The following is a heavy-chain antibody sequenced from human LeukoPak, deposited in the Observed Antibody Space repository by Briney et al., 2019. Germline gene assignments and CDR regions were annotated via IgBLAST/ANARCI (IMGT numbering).Heavy chain of an antibody. CDR3: ARSSPGTGRLPMDV. J-gene: IGHJ6*03. Sequence: GGSLRLSCGASGFRFSSYAMSWVRQAPGKGLEWVSYISSSSSSIYYADSVKGRFTISRDNAKNSLYLQMNSLIAGDTAVYYCARSSPGTGRLPMDVWGKGTTVTVSS. CDR2: ISSSSSSI. CDR1: GFRFSSYA. D-gene: IGHD5-18*01. V-gene: IGHV3-48*01.